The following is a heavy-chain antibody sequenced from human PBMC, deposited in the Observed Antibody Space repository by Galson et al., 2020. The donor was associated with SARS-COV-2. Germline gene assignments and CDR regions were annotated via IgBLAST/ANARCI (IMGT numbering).Heavy chain of an antibody. J-gene: IGHJ3*02. D-gene: IGHD2-21*02. CDR1: GFTFSSYA. CDR2: ISSNGGST. V-gene: IGHV3-64*01. Sequence: GESLKISCAASGFTFSSYAMHWVRQAPGKGLEYVSAISSNGGSTYYANSVKGRFTISRNNSKNTLYLQMGSLRAEDMAVYYCARMDGYHDAFDIWGQGTMVTVSS. CDR3: ARMDGYHDAFDI.